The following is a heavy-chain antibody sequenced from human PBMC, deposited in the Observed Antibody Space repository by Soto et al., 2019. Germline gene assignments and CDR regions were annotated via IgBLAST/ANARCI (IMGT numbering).Heavy chain of an antibody. CDR1: GFTFSSYA. J-gene: IGHJ4*02. CDR2: ISGSGGST. CDR3: AKDRKGNTAMVRYYFDY. D-gene: IGHD5-18*01. Sequence: EVQLLESGGGLVQPGGSLRLSCAASGFTFSSYAMSWVRQAPGKGLEWVSAISGSGGSTYYADSVKGRFTISRDNSKNTLYLKMNSLRAEDTAVYYCAKDRKGNTAMVRYYFDYWGQGTLVTVSS. V-gene: IGHV3-23*01.